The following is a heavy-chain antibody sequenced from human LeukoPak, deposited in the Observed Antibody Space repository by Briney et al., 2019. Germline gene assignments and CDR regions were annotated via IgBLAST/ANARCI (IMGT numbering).Heavy chain of an antibody. CDR1: GFTFSPVW. J-gene: IGHJ4*02. D-gene: IGHD1-20*01. CDR2: IKSDGITI. V-gene: IGHV3-74*01. Sequence: PGGSLRLSCAASGFTFSPVWMHWVRQAPGKGLVWVSRIKSDGITITYADSVKGRFTISRDNAKNTLYLQMNSLRAEDTAVYYCLRDLNWSLDQWGQGTLVAVSS. CDR3: LRDLNWSLDQ.